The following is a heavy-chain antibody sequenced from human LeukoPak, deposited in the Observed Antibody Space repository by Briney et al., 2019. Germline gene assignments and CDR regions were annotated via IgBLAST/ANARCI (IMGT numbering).Heavy chain of an antibody. CDR3: TRTRGPSYGSSWFDY. Sequence: GGSLRLSCAASEFTFSSYSMNWVRQAPGKGLEWVSTMSSSSTYVYYADSVKGRFTTSRDNAKTSLYLQMNSLRAEDTAVYYCTRTRGPSYGSSWFDYWGQGALVTVSS. CDR1: EFTFSSYS. D-gene: IGHD6-13*01. CDR2: MSSSSTYV. J-gene: IGHJ4*02. V-gene: IGHV3-21*01.